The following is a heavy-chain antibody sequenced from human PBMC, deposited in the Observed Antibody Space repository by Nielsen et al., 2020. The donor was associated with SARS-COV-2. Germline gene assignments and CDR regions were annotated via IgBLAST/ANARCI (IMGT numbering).Heavy chain of an antibody. Sequence: SETLSLTCAVYGGSFSGYYWSWIRQPPGKGLEWIGEINHSGSTNYNPSLKSRVTISVDTSKNQFSLKLSSATAADTAVYYCARRSSGWYWFDPWGQGTLVTVSS. CDR1: GGSFSGYY. CDR3: ARRSSGWYWFDP. V-gene: IGHV4-34*01. CDR2: INHSGST. D-gene: IGHD6-19*01. J-gene: IGHJ5*01.